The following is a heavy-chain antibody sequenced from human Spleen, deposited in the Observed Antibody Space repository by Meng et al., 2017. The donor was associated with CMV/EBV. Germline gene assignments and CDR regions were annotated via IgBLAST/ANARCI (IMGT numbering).Heavy chain of an antibody. CDR1: GFTFSSSA. V-gene: IGHV1-58*01. CDR3: AKAGYYPYYSYYGMDV. J-gene: IGHJ6*02. D-gene: IGHD3-22*01. Sequence: SVKVSCKASGFTFSSSAVQWVRQARGQRLEWIGWIVVGSSKTDFAQKFQERVSMTTDTSTRTAYLELRSLRSDDTAVYYCAKAGYYPYYSYYGMDVWGQGTAVTVSS. CDR2: IVVGSSKT.